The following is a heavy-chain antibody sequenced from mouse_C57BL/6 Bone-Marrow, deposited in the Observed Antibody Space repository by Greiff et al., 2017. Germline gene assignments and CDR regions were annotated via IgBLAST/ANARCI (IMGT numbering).Heavy chain of an antibody. Sequence: VQLVESGAELVRPGTSVKVSCKASGYAFTNYLIEWVKQRPGQGLEWIGVINPGSGGTNYNEKFKGKATLTADKSSSTAYMQLSSLTSEDSAVYFCARGDYGSSPFDYWGQGTTLTVSS. J-gene: IGHJ2*01. CDR2: INPGSGGT. D-gene: IGHD1-1*01. CDR1: GYAFTNYL. CDR3: ARGDYGSSPFDY. V-gene: IGHV1-54*01.